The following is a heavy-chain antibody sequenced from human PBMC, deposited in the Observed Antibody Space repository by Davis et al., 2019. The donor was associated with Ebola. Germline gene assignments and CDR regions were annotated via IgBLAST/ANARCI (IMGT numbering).Heavy chain of an antibody. J-gene: IGHJ4*02. CDR1: GFTFSSYA. V-gene: IGHV3-30-3*01. D-gene: IGHD4-17*01. CDR2: ISYDGSNK. Sequence: GESLKISCAASGFTFSSYAMHWVRQAPGKGLEWVAVISYDGSNKYYADSVKGRFTISRDNSKNTLYLQMNSLRAEDTAVYYCARDGGTVTTEHKYYFDYWGQGTLVTVSS. CDR3: ARDGGTVTTEHKYYFDY.